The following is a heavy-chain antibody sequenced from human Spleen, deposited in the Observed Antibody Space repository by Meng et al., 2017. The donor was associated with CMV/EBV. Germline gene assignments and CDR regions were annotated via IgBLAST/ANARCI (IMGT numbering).Heavy chain of an antibody. CDR2: FGPEDGET. D-gene: IGHD3-10*01. V-gene: IGHV1-24*01. Sequence: VSGSTLTEYSMPWWRQAPGKGLEWMGGFGPEDGETIYAQKLQGRVTMTEDTSTDTAYMELSSLRSEDTAVYYCATQQLLWFGESFDPWGQGTLVTVSS. J-gene: IGHJ5*02. CDR3: ATQQLLWFGESFDP. CDR1: GSTLTEYS.